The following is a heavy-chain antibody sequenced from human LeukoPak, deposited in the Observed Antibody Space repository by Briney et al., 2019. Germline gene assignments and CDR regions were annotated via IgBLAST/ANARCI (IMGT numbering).Heavy chain of an antibody. CDR1: GFSISSGYY. Sequence: SETLSLTCAVSGFSISSGYYWGWIRQPPGKGLEWIGSIYHSGSTYYNPSLKSRVTISVDTSKNQFSLKLSSVIAADTAVYYCARHWTWASGYWDQGTLVTVSS. D-gene: IGHD3/OR15-3a*01. CDR2: IYHSGST. V-gene: IGHV4-38-2*01. J-gene: IGHJ4*02. CDR3: ARHWTWASGY.